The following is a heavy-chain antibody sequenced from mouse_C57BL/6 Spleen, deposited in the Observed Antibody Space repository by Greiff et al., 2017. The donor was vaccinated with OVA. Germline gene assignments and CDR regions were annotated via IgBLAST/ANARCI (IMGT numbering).Heavy chain of an antibody. J-gene: IGHJ1*03. V-gene: IGHV5-9-1*02. CDR1: GFTFSSYA. D-gene: IGHD3-2*02. Sequence: EVQVVESGEGLVKPGGSLKLSCAASGFTFSSYAMSWVRQTPEKRLEWVAYISSGGDYIYYADTVKGRFTISRDNARNTLYLQMSSLKSEDTAMYYCTRDQSSGRSYWYFDVWGTGTTVTVSS. CDR3: TRDQSSGRSYWYFDV. CDR2: ISSGGDYI.